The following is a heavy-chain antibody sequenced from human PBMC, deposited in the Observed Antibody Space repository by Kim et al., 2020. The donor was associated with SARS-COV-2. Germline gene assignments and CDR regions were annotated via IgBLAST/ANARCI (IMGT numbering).Heavy chain of an antibody. D-gene: IGHD3-10*01. CDR3: ARQTMLRGVVIILTGGNWFDP. V-gene: IGHV4-39*01. CDR1: GGSCSSSSYY. Sequence: SETLSLTCTVAGGSCSSSSYYWGWLRQHPGKGLVWIGSIYYSGSTYYNPSLKSRVTMSVDTSKNQFSLKLRSVTAADTAVYYCARQTMLRGVVIILTGGNWFDPWGQGTLVTVSS. CDR2: IYYSGST. J-gene: IGHJ5*02.